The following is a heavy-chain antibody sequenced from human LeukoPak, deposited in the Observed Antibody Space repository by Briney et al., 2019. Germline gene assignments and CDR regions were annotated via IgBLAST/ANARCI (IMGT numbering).Heavy chain of an antibody. Sequence: SVKVSFTASGGTFSSYAISWVRQAPGQGLEWMGGIIPIFGTANYAQKFQGRVTITAVESLSTVYMEVSSLRSEDTAVYYCARGWLAETTVVTPYNYWGQGTLVTVSS. CDR3: ARGWLAETTVVTPYNY. J-gene: IGHJ4*02. V-gene: IGHV1-69*13. CDR1: GGTFSSYA. D-gene: IGHD4-23*01. CDR2: IIPIFGTA.